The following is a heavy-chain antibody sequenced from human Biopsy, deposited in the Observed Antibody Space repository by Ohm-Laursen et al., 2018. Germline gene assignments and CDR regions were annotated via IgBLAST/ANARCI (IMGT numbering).Heavy chain of an antibody. J-gene: IGHJ4*02. Sequence: ASVKVSCKASGYTFTTYYMHWVRQAPGQGLEWMGWINPQSGGEHYAQKFKDRVTMTRDTSISTAYMELSSLRSDDTAVYYCASKLDYSSGYPYWGQGTLVIVSS. CDR2: INPQSGGE. CDR1: GYTFTTYY. CDR3: ASKLDYSSGYPY. V-gene: IGHV1-2*02. D-gene: IGHD3-22*01.